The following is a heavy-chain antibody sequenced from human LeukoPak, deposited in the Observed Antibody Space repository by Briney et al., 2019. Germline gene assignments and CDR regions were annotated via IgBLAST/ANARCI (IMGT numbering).Heavy chain of an antibody. Sequence: ASVKVSCKASGYTFTDHYIHWVRQAPGQGLEWMGWINPNSGGTKYAQKFQGRVTMTRDTSTSTAYMELSRLRSDDTAIYYCAREGPIVGATHLVDYWGQGTLVTVSS. D-gene: IGHD1-26*01. CDR2: INPNSGGT. V-gene: IGHV1-2*02. J-gene: IGHJ4*02. CDR3: AREGPIVGATHLVDY. CDR1: GYTFTDHY.